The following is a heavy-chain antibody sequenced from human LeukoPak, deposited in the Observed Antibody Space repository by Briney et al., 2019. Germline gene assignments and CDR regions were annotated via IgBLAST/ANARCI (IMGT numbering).Heavy chain of an antibody. J-gene: IGHJ4*02. CDR3: ARASYYYDSSGYGVEEYYFDY. CDR1: GGSISSGGYS. D-gene: IGHD3-22*01. V-gene: IGHV4-61*02. Sequence: SETLSLTCAVSGGSISSGGYSWSWLRQPAGKGLEWIGRIYTSGSTNYNPSLKSRVTMSVDTSKNQFSLKLSSVTAADTAVYYCARASYYYDSSGYGVEEYYFDYWGQGTLVTVSS. CDR2: IYTSGST.